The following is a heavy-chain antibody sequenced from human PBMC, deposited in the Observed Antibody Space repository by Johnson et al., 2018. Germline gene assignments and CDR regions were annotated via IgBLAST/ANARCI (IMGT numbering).Heavy chain of an antibody. V-gene: IGHV3-66*02. Sequence: VQLVQSGGGLVQPGGSQRLSCAASGFTVSNNYMSWVRQAPGKGLEWVSIIHSGGNTYYADSVKGRFTISRDNSKNTLHLQMNSLRAEDTAVYYWARRRWEGGFDIWGQGTMVTVSS. D-gene: IGHD5-24*01. CDR3: ARRRWEGGFDI. CDR1: GFTVSNNY. CDR2: IHSGGNT. J-gene: IGHJ3*02.